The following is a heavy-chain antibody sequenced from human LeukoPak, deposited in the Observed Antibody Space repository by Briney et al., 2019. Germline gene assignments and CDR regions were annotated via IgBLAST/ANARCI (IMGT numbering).Heavy chain of an antibody. CDR3: AIGDYFDY. Sequence: GGSLRLSCAASGFTFSSSWMSWVRQAPGMGLEWVANIKQDGCEKYYVDSVKGRFTISRDNAKNSLYLQMNSLRAEDTAVYYCAIGDYFDYWGQGTLVTVSS. D-gene: IGHD2-15*01. CDR2: IKQDGCEK. V-gene: IGHV3-7*01. CDR1: GFTFSSSW. J-gene: IGHJ4*02.